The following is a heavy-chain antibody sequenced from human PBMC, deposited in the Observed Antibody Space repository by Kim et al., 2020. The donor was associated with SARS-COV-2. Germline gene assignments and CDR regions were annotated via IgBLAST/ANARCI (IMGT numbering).Heavy chain of an antibody. CDR2: ISGSGGST. CDR1: GFTFSSYA. D-gene: IGHD2-15*01. Sequence: GGSLRLSCAASGFTFSSYAMSWVRQAPGKGLEWVSAISGSGGSTYYADSGKGRFTISRDNSKNTLYLQMNSLRAEDTAVYYCANGLRLSPSGWRYGMDVWGQGTTVTVSS. J-gene: IGHJ6*02. CDR3: ANGLRLSPSGWRYGMDV. V-gene: IGHV3-23*01.